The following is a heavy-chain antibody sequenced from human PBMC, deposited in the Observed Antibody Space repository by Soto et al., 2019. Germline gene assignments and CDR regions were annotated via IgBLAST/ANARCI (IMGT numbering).Heavy chain of an antibody. V-gene: IGHV3-7*01. J-gene: IGHJ4*02. Sequence: PGGSLRLSGAASGFTFSNYWMSWVRQAPGKGLEWVANIKQDGSEKYYVDSVKGRFTISRDNAKNSLYLQMNSLRAEDTAVYYCARDCGRISCWGQGTLVTVSS. CDR2: IKQDGSEK. CDR3: ARDCGRISC. CDR1: GFTFSNYW. D-gene: IGHD2-15*01.